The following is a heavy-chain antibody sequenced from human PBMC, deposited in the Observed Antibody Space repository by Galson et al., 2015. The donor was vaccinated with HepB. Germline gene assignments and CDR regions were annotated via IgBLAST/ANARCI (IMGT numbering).Heavy chain of an antibody. D-gene: IGHD6-13*01. Sequence: QSGAEVKKPGESLRISCKGSGYSFTSYWISWVRQMPGKGLEWMGRIDPSDSYTNYSPSFQGHVTISADKSISTAYLQRSSLKASDTAMYYCARHRSSSWRGNNWFDPWGQGTLVTVSS. V-gene: IGHV5-10-1*01. J-gene: IGHJ5*02. CDR2: IDPSDSYT. CDR3: ARHRSSSWRGNNWFDP. CDR1: GYSFTSYW.